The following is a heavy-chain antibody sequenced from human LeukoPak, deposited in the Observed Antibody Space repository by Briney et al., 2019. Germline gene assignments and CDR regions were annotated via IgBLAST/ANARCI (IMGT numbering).Heavy chain of an antibody. Sequence: GESLKISCKGSGYNFNNYWIGWVRQMPGKGLKWMGIIYPGDSDARYSPSFQGQATISADKSISTAYLQWSSLKASDTAMYYCARRRDLYSGSYYPFDYWGQGTLVTVSS. V-gene: IGHV5-51*01. CDR2: IYPGDSDA. CDR1: GYNFNNYW. J-gene: IGHJ4*02. CDR3: ARRRDLYSGSYYPFDY. D-gene: IGHD1-26*01.